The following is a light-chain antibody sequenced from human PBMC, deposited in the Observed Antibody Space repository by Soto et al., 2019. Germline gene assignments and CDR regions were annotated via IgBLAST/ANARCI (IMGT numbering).Light chain of an antibody. CDR2: KAS. V-gene: IGKV1-5*03. CDR3: QQYDTYSWT. J-gene: IGKJ1*01. Sequence: DIQMTQSPSTLSASVGDRVTITCRASQRISNWLAWYQQKPGKAPNLLISKASSLESGVPSRFSGSGSGTEFTLTISNLQPDDFATYFCQQYDTYSWTFGQGTKVEIK. CDR1: QRISNW.